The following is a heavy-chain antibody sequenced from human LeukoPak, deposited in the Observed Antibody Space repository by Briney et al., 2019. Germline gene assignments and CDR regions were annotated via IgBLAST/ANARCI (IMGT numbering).Heavy chain of an antibody. D-gene: IGHD2-21*01. V-gene: IGHV3-23*01. CDR1: GFSINSAA. CDR2: VSSSGANT. Sequence: QPGGSLRLSCAASGFSINSAAMTWVRQAPGKGLEWVSLVSSSGANTYYADSVKGRFTISRDNSKNTVYLQMNSLRAEDTAIYYCAKDIQGSYWGQGTLVTVSS. CDR3: AKDIQGSY. J-gene: IGHJ4*02.